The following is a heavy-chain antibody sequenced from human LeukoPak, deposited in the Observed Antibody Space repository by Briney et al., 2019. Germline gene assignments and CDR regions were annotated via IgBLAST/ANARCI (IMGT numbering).Heavy chain of an antibody. CDR1: GGSFSNHF. V-gene: IGHV4-4*07. Sequence: PSETLSLTCSVSGGSFSNHFWSWVRQPAAKGLEWIGRIYPSGNTNYNPSLKSRVTLSVDTSKTQFYLSLSSVTAADTAVYYCAREDSGSYYNFYYFYMDVWGKGTTVTVSS. CDR3: AREDSGSYYNFYYFYMDV. J-gene: IGHJ6*03. CDR2: IYPSGNT. D-gene: IGHD3-10*01.